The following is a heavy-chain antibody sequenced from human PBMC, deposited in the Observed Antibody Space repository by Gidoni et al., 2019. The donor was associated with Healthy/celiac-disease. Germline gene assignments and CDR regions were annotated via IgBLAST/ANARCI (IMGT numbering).Heavy chain of an antibody. Sequence: EVQLVESGGGLVQPGRSLRLSCAASGFTFDDYAMHWVRQAPGKGLEWVSGISWNSGSIGYADSVKGRFTISRDNAKNSLYLQMNSLRAEDTALYYCAKDILHGLGGGSGWYPSDIIRTTYFDYWGQGTLVTVSS. V-gene: IGHV3-9*01. CDR2: ISWNSGSI. J-gene: IGHJ4*02. D-gene: IGHD6-19*01. CDR1: GFTFDDYA. CDR3: AKDILHGLGGGSGWYPSDIIRTTYFDY.